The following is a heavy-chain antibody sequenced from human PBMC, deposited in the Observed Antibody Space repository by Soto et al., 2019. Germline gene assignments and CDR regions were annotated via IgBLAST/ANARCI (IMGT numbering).Heavy chain of an antibody. CDR2: ISSSGDST. CDR3: AKAPPIMVRGVIISYYYYGMDV. J-gene: IGHJ6*02. V-gene: IGHV3-23*01. D-gene: IGHD3-10*01. Sequence: PGGSLRLSCAASGFTFSSYAMSWVRQAPGKGLEWVSGISSSGDSTYYADSVKGRFTISRDNSKNTLYLQMNSLRAEDTAVYYCAKAPPIMVRGVIISYYYYGMDVWGQGTTVTVSS. CDR1: GFTFSSYA.